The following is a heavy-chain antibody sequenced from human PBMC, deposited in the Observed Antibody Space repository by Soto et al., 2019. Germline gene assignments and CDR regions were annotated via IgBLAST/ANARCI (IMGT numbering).Heavy chain of an antibody. Sequence: QVQLVQSGAEAKKPGSSVKVSCKTSGVTFSSYAISWVRQAPGQGLEWMGGIVPLFRTTNYAQKFQGRVTITADTCMYTVYTEPSGLRSGHTAVYYCARGGYSSTWSNLLDRSGLDGWGQGITVTVYS. J-gene: IGHJ6*01. CDR2: IVPLFRTT. CDR1: GVTFSSYA. CDR3: ARGGYSSTWSNLLDRSGLDG. V-gene: IGHV1-69*06. D-gene: IGHD6-13*01.